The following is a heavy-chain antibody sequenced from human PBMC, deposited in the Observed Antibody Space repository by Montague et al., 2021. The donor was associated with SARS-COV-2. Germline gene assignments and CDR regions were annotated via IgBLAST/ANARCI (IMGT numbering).Heavy chain of an antibody. J-gene: IGHJ4*02. CDR2: INRSWST. V-gene: IGHV4-34*01. CDR3: ARGARQGYGFRLGSFDS. Sequence: SETLSLTCAVYGGSFSSYYWNWIRQPPGKGLEWIGEINRSWSTNYNPNLKSRVTMSVDTSKNQFSLKLSSVTAADTAVYYCARGARQGYGFRLGSFDSWGQGTLVTVSS. D-gene: IGHD3-10*01. CDR1: GGSFSSYY.